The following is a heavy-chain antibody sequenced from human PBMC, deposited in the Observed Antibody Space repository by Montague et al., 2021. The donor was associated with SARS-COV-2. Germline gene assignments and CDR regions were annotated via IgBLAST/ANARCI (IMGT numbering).Heavy chain of an antibody. V-gene: IGHV4-59*01. Sequence: SETLSLTCTVSGGSISSYYWSWIRQPPGKGLEWIGFIYYSGSTYSNSSLKSRVTISVDTSKNQFSLKLSSVTAADTAVYFCARVKRGYSYGLGVSAHFDYWGQGALVTVSS. CDR3: ARVKRGYSYGLGVSAHFDY. J-gene: IGHJ4*02. D-gene: IGHD3-10*01. CDR1: GGSISSYY. CDR2: IYYSGST.